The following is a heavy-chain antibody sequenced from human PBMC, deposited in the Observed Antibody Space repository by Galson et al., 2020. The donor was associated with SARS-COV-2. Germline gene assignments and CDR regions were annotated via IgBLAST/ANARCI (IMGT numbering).Heavy chain of an antibody. J-gene: IGHJ1*01. CDR3: ASGDYGVS. Sequence: ASVKVSCKASGFTFTDYYMNWVRQAPGQGLEWVGWINPYSGDTDQAQNFQRRVTMTSDTTINTAYMELISLRSDDTAIYYCASGDYGVSWGQGTLSTGSS. CDR2: INPYSGDT. D-gene: IGHD4-17*01. CDR1: GFTFTDYY. V-gene: IGHV1-2*02.